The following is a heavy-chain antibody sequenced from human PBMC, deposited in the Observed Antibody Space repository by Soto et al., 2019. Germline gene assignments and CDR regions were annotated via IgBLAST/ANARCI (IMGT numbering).Heavy chain of an antibody. Sequence: PSQTLSLTCYISVYSVSSSSAAWNWIIQSPSRGLEWLGRTYYRSKWIHEYTVSMESRITINPDTSKNQFSLHIYSVTPEDTAVYYCAGVVWFRGMDVWGQGTPVTVSS. CDR1: VYSVSSSSAA. CDR3: AGVVWFRGMDV. CDR2: TYYRSKWIH. J-gene: IGHJ6*02. V-gene: IGHV6-1*01. D-gene: IGHD3-16*01.